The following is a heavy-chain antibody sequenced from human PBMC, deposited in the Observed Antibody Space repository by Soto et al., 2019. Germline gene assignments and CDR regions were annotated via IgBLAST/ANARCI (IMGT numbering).Heavy chain of an antibody. CDR3: ARGQTVRAFEF. CDR2: IYGSGSA. CDR1: GGAISVYT. J-gene: IGHJ3*01. D-gene: IGHD2-21*02. Sequence: SETLSLTCTVSGGAISVYTWNWIRQAPGKGPEWLGYIYGSGSANYNPSLKSRLTISVDTSKNHFSLNLSSVTAADTAIYYCARGQTVRAFEFWGQGTKVTVSS. V-gene: IGHV4-59*01.